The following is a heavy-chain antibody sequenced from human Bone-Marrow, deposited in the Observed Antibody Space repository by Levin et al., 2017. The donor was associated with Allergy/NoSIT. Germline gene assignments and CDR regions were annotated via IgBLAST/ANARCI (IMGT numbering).Heavy chain of an antibody. V-gene: IGHV3-21*01. D-gene: IGHD2-2*01. J-gene: IGHJ6*02. CDR3: ARGSPTTPHCSSTSCYGYYYYYGMDV. Sequence: PGGSLRLSCAASGFTFSSYSMNWVRQAPGKGLEWVSSISSSSSYIYYADSVKGRFTISRDNAKNSLYLQMNSLRAEDTAVYYCARGSPTTPHCSSTSCYGYYYYYGMDVWGQGTTVTDSS. CDR1: GFTFSSYS. CDR2: ISSSSSYI.